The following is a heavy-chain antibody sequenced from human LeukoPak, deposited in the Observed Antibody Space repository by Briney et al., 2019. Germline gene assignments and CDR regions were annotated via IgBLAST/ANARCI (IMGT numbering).Heavy chain of an antibody. CDR1: GFTLRNVW. CDR2: IKSKSDGGTT. Sequence: GGSPRLSCAASGFTLRNVWMRWVRQAPGKGLEWVGRIKSKSDGGTTDYAAPVKGRFTISRDDSKNTLYLQMNSLKTEDTAVYYCTEFNTRDAFDIWGQGTMVTVSS. V-gene: IGHV3-15*01. J-gene: IGHJ3*02. D-gene: IGHD1-26*01. CDR3: TEFNTRDAFDI.